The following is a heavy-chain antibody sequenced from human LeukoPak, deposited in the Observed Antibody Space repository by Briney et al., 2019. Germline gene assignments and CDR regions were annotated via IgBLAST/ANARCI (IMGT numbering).Heavy chain of an antibody. D-gene: IGHD4-17*01. CDR3: ARASSDYGLY. Sequence: GGSLRLSCAASGFTFSSYAMSWVRQAPGKGLEWVSAIGTAGDTYYPGSVKGRFTISRENAKNSLYLQMNSLRAGDTAVYYCARASSDYGLYWGQGTLVTVSS. J-gene: IGHJ4*02. CDR1: GFTFSSYA. CDR2: IGTAGDT. V-gene: IGHV3-13*01.